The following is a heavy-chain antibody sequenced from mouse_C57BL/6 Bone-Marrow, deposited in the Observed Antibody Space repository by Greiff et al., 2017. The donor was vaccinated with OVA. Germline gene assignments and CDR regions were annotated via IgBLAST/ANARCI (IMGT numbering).Heavy chain of an antibody. V-gene: IGHV1-55*01. CDR2: IYPGSGST. CDR3: ARPAQAFDYAMDY. D-gene: IGHD3-2*02. CDR1: GYTFTSYW. J-gene: IGHJ4*01. Sequence: QVQLQQPGAELVKPGASVKMSCKASGYTFTSYWITWVKQRPGQGLEWIGDIYPGSGSTNYNEKFKSKATLTVDTSSSTAYMQLSSLTSEDSAVYYCARPAQAFDYAMDYWGQGTSVTVSS.